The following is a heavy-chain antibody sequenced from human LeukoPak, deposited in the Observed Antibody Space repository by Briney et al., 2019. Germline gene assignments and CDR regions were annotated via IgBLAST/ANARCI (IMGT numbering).Heavy chain of an antibody. D-gene: IGHD5-18*01. Sequence: NSSETLSLTCTVSGGSISSYYWSWIRQPPGKGLEWIGYIYYSGSTNYNPSLKSRVTVSVDTSKNQFSLKLSSVTAADTAVYYCARGDARGYSYGHFHFDHWGHGTLVTVSS. V-gene: IGHV4-59*01. J-gene: IGHJ4*01. CDR2: IYYSGST. CDR1: GGSISSYY. CDR3: ARGDARGYSYGHFHFDH.